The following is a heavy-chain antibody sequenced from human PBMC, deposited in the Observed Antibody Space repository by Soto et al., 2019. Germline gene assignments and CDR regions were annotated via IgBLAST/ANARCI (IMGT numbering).Heavy chain of an antibody. D-gene: IGHD3-22*01. CDR2: IWYDGSNK. CDR3: AREDYYYDSSGYSYYFDY. V-gene: IGHV3-33*01. J-gene: IGHJ4*02. Sequence: VGSLRLSCAASGFTFSTYGMHRVRQAPGKGLEWVAVIWYDGSNKYYADSVKGRFTISRDNSKNTLYLQMNSLRAEDTAVYYCAREDYYYDSSGYSYYFDYWGQGT. CDR1: GFTFSTYG.